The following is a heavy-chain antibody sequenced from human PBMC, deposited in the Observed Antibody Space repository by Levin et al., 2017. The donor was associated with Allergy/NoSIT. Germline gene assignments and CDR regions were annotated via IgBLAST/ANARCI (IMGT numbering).Heavy chain of an antibody. Sequence: GESLKISCKVSGYTLTELSMHWVRQAPGKGLEWMGGFDPEDGETIYAQKFQGRVTMTEDTSTDTAYMELSSLRSEDTAVYYCATLSPAMVTSVWFDPWGQGTLVTVSS. V-gene: IGHV1-24*01. CDR1: GYTLTELS. CDR3: ATLSPAMVTSVWFDP. CDR2: FDPEDGET. D-gene: IGHD5-18*01. J-gene: IGHJ5*02.